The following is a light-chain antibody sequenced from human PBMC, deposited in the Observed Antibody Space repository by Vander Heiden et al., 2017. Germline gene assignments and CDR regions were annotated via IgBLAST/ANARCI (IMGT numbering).Light chain of an antibody. Sequence: LTQPPPASGSLGQSVTISCTGTGSDVGTYNYVSRYQQHPGKAPKLMIYEVNKRPSGVPDRFSGSKSGNTASLTVSGLQAEDEADYYCTSYTGSSNFWVFGGGTKLTVL. CDR2: EVN. J-gene: IGLJ3*02. CDR1: GSDVGTYNY. CDR3: TSYTGSSNFWV. V-gene: IGLV2-8*01.